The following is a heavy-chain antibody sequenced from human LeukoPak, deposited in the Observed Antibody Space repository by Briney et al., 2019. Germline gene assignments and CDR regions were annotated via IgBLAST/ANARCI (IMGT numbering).Heavy chain of an antibody. CDR2: IYYSGST. V-gene: IGHV4-59*05. Sequence: SETLSLTCTVSGGSISSYYWSWIRQPPGKGLEWIGSIYYSGSTYYNPSLKSRVTISVDTSKNHFSLKLNSVTAADTAVYYCARHEPSDYYYMDVWGKGTTVTISS. CDR1: GGSISSYY. J-gene: IGHJ6*03. CDR3: ARHEPSDYYYMDV.